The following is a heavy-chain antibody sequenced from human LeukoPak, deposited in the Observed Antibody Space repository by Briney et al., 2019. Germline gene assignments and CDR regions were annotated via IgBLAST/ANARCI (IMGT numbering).Heavy chain of an antibody. CDR2: ISRSGGTT. D-gene: IGHD2-15*01. CDR3: AKRGGTESFYYYYYMDV. J-gene: IGHJ6*03. Sequence: PGGSLRLSCAASGFTFSSYDMTWVRQTPGKGLEWVSLISRSGGTTYYADSVKGRFTIFRDNSKNTLYLQMNSLRAEDTAEYYCAKRGGTESFYYYYYMDVWGKGTTVTVSS. CDR1: GFTFSSYD. V-gene: IGHV3-23*01.